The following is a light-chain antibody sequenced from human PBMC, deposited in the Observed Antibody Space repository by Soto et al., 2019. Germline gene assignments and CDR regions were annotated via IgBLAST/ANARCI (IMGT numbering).Light chain of an antibody. V-gene: IGLV2-23*02. CDR1: SSDVGSDNL. CDR3: CLYAGTSTYV. CDR2: EVS. Sequence: QSVLTQPASVSGSPGQSITISCTGTSSDVGSDNLVSWYQQHPGKAPKFMIYEVSKRPSGVSNRFSGSKSGNTASLTISGLQAEDEADYYCCLYAGTSTYVFGTGTKATVL. J-gene: IGLJ1*01.